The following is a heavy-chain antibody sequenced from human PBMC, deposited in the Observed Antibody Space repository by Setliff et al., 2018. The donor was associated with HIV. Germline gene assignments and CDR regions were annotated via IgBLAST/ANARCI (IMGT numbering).Heavy chain of an antibody. J-gene: IGHJ3*02. V-gene: IGHV1-2*04. CDR2: INPNNGVT. CDR3: TRGGSVVVATPMSAFDI. Sequence: ASVKVSCKASGYSFTGYYIHWVRQAPGQGLEWMGWINPNNGVTKTSQKFQDWVTMTRDRSISTAFLEVKSDDTAVYYCTRGGSVVVATPMSAFDIWGQGTTVTVSS. D-gene: IGHD2-21*02. CDR1: GYSFTGYY.